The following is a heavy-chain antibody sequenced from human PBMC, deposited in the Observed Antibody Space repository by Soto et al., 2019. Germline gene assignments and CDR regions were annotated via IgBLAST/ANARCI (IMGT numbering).Heavy chain of an antibody. J-gene: IGHJ4*02. CDR1: GFTFSTYG. Sequence: GGSLRLSCAASGFTFSTYGMHWVRQAPGKGLEWVAVIWYDGTKQYYADSVKGRFTISRDNAKNSLYLQMNSLRDEDTAVYYCTREGDGSGFFSDFWGQGALVTVSS. V-gene: IGHV3-33*01. CDR3: TREGDGSGFFSDF. CDR2: IWYDGTKQ. D-gene: IGHD3-22*01.